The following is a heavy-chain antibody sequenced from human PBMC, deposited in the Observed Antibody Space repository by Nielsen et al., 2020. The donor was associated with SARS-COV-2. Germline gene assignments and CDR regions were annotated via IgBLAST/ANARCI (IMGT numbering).Heavy chain of an antibody. CDR2: IYYSGST. J-gene: IGHJ3*02. D-gene: IGHD3-10*01. V-gene: IGHV4-39*07. CDR1: GGSISSSSYY. CDR3: AREDYDGFGGLSSDAFDI. Sequence: SETLSLTCTVSGGSISSSSYYWGWIRQPPGKGLEWIGSIYYSGSTYYNPSLKSRVTISVDKSKNQFSLKLSSVTAADTAVYYCAREDYDGFGGLSSDAFDIWGQGTMVTVSS.